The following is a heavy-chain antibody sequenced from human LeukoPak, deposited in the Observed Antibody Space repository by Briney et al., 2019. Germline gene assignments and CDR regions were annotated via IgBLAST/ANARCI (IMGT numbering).Heavy chain of an antibody. J-gene: IGHJ6*02. CDR1: GYTFTSYY. CDR2: INPSGGST. CDR3: ARDIAARPGIGYYYYGMDV. V-gene: IGHV1-46*01. Sequence: ASVKVSCKASGYTFTSYYMHWVRQAPGQGLEWMGIINPSGGSTSYAQKFQGRVTMTRDTSTSTVYMELSSLRSEDTAVYYCARDIAARPGIGYYYYGMDVWGQGTTVTVSS. D-gene: IGHD6-6*01.